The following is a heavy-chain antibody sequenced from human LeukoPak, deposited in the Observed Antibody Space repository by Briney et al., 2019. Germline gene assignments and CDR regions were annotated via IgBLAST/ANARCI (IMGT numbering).Heavy chain of an antibody. D-gene: IGHD7-27*01. J-gene: IGHJ5*02. CDR3: AKHGHPGWFDP. V-gene: IGHV3-30*18. Sequence: PGRSLRLSCAASGFTFSSYGMHWVRQAPGKGLERVAVISYDGSNKYYADSVKGRFTISRDNSKNTLYLQMNSLRAEDTAVYYCAKHGHPGWFDPWGQGTLVTVSS. CDR2: ISYDGSNK. CDR1: GFTFSSYG.